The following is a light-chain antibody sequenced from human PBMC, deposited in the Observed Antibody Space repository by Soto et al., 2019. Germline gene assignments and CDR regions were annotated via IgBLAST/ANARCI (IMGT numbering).Light chain of an antibody. J-gene: IGLJ2*01. Sequence: QSVLTQPASVSGSPGQSITISCTGTSGDIGSYTYVSWYQQYPGKAPKLLISEVTNRPSGVSNRFSGSKSGNTASLTISGLQAEDEAHYYCSSYTTSSTLLIFGGGTKLTVL. CDR1: SGDIGSYTY. V-gene: IGLV2-14*01. CDR2: EVT. CDR3: SSYTTSSTLLI.